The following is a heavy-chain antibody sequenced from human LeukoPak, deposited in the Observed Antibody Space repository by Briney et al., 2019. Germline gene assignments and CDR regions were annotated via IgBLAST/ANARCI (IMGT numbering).Heavy chain of an antibody. Sequence: ASVKVSCKASGYTFTGYYMHWVRQAPGQGLEWMGWINPNSGGKNYAQKFQGRVTMTRDTSISTAYMELSRLRSDDTAVYCCASCYDFWSGYSDLSYYYYGMDVWGQGTTVTVSS. CDR1: GYTFTGYY. CDR3: ASCYDFWSGYSDLSYYYYGMDV. D-gene: IGHD3-3*01. V-gene: IGHV1-2*02. J-gene: IGHJ6*02. CDR2: INPNSGGK.